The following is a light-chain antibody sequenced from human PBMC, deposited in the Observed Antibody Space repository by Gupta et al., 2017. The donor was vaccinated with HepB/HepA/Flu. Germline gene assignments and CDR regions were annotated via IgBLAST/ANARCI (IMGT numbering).Light chain of an antibody. CDR3: QQYSIYWT. J-gene: IGKJ1*01. V-gene: IGKV1-5*03. CDR1: RHIYSW. CDR2: KTS. Sequence: XXAXVGDRVTIPCRASRHIYSWLAWYQQKPGKPPKLLIYKTSTLHGGVPSRFGGSGSGTEFTLTISSLQPDDSATYYCQQYSIYWTFGQGTKVEV.